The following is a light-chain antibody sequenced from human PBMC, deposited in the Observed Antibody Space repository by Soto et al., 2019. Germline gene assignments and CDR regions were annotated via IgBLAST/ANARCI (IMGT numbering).Light chain of an antibody. CDR2: GAS. CDR1: QSVSSN. CDR3: QQRSNWPLT. V-gene: IGKV3-15*01. J-gene: IGKJ4*01. Sequence: EIVMTQSPATLSVSPGERATLSCRASQSVSSNLAWYQQKPGQAPRLLIYGASTRATGIPARFSGSGSGTDFTLTIRSLEPEDFAIYYCQQRSNWPLTFGGGTKVDIK.